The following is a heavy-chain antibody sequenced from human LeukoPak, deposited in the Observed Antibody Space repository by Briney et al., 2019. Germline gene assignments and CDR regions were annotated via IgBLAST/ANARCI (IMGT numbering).Heavy chain of an antibody. Sequence: ASVKVSCKASGGTFSSYAISWVRQAPGQGLEWMAWISTYDHDTNYAQKFRGRVTMTTDTSTSTAYMELRSLRSDDTAVYCCARVRYYYDNPNYWGQGTLVTVSS. J-gene: IGHJ4*02. CDR2: ISTYDHDT. CDR3: ARVRYYYDNPNY. D-gene: IGHD3-22*01. CDR1: GGTFSSYA. V-gene: IGHV1-18*01.